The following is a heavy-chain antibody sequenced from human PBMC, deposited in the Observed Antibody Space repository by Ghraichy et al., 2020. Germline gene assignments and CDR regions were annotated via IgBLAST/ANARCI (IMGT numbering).Heavy chain of an antibody. Sequence: SETLSLTCSVSGGSITSSSYHWGWIRQSPGKGLEWIGSTYYRGSNYYNPSLKSRVTISVDTSKNQFSLELSSVTAADTALYYCARHLSPNYYGSGSYQFVYWCQRTLVTVSS. CDR2: TYYRGSN. D-gene: IGHD3-10*01. CDR1: GGSITSSSYH. CDR3: ARHLSPNYYGSGSYQFVY. J-gene: IGHJ4*02. V-gene: IGHV4-39*01.